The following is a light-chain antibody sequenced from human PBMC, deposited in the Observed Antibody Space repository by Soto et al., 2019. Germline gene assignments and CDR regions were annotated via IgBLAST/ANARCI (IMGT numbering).Light chain of an antibody. CDR1: SGHSSYA. CDR2: LNSDGSH. J-gene: IGLJ3*02. V-gene: IGLV4-69*01. CDR3: QTWGTGTWV. Sequence: QPVLTQSPSASASLGASVKLTCTLSSGHSSYAIAWHQQQPEKGPRYLMKLNSDGSHSKGDGIPDRFSGSSSGAERYLTIPSLQSEDEADYYCQTWGTGTWVFGGGTKVTVL.